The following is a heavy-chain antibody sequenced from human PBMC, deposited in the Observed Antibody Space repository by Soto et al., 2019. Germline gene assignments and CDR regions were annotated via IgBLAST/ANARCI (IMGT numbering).Heavy chain of an antibody. CDR1: EFTFSRYS. J-gene: IGHJ3*02. V-gene: IGHV3-21*01. Sequence: PGGSLRLSCAASEFTFSRYSMNWVRQAPGKGLEWVSSISSSSSYIYYADSVKGRFTISRENAKNSLYLQMNSLRAGDTAVYYCVSVTHDAFDIWGQGTMVTVSS. D-gene: IGHD4-17*01. CDR3: VSVTHDAFDI. CDR2: ISSSSSYI.